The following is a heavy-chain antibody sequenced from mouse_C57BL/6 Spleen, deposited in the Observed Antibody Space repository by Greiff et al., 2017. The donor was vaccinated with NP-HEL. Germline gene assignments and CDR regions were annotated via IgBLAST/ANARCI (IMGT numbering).Heavy chain of an antibody. CDR2: ISDGGSYT. CDR3: ASPDGYYPAWFAY. V-gene: IGHV5-4*01. CDR1: GFTFSSYA. D-gene: IGHD2-3*01. J-gene: IGHJ3*01. Sequence: EVQLVESGGGLVKPGGSLKLSCAASGFTFSSYAMSWVRQTPEKRLEWVATISDGGSYTYYPDNVKGRFTISRDNAKNNLYLQMSHLKSEDTAMYYCASPDGYYPAWFAYWGQGTLVTVSA.